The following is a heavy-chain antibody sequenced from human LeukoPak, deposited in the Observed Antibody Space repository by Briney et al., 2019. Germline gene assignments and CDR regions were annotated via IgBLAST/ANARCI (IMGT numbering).Heavy chain of an antibody. CDR3: ARDLRGYYPAGASFHL. V-gene: IGHV1-18*01. Sequence: ASVKVSCKASGYTFTSYGISWVRQAPGQGLEWMGWISAYNGNTNYAQKLQGRVTMTTDTSTSTAYMELRSLRSDDTAVYYCARDLRGYYPAGASFHLWGRGTLVTVSS. D-gene: IGHD3-10*01. CDR1: GYTFTSYG. J-gene: IGHJ2*01. CDR2: ISAYNGNT.